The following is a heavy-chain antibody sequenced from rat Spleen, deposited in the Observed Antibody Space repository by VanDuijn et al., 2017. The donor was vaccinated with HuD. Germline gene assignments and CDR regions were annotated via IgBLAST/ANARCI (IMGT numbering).Heavy chain of an antibody. D-gene: IGHD1-10*01. Sequence: GLVQPGRSLKLSCAASGFNFNDYWMGWVRQAPGKGLEWIGEINKDSRIIKYISSLKDKLTISRDNAQNTLFLQMNKLGSEDTASYYCARHGLYNNYGWFAYWGQGTLVTVSS. CDR2: INKDSRII. CDR3: ARHGLYNNYGWFAY. J-gene: IGHJ3*01. CDR1: GFNFNDYW. V-gene: IGHV4-2*01.